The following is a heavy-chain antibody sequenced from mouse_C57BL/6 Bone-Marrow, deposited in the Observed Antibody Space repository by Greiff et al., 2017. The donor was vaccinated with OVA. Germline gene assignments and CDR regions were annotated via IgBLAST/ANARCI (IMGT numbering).Heavy chain of an antibody. CDR2: ISSGGDYI. D-gene: IGHD1-1*01. V-gene: IGHV5-9-1*02. CDR3: TRDRYYYGNHPWFSY. Sequence: EVMLVESGEGLVKPGGSLKLSCAASGFTFSSYAMSWVRQTPEKRLEWVAYISSGGDYIYDADTVKGRFTISRDNARNTLYLQMSSLKSEDTAMYYCTRDRYYYGNHPWFSYWGQGTLVTVSA. J-gene: IGHJ3*01. CDR1: GFTFSSYA.